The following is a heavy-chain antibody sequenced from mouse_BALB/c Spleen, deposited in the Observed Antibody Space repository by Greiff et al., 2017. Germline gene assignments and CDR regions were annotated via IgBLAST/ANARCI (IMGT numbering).Heavy chain of an antibody. J-gene: IGHJ3*01. V-gene: IGHV1-5*01. CDR3: TRSYYDYEAWFAY. D-gene: IGHD2-4*01. Sequence: EVQLQQSGTVLARPGASVKMSCKASGYSFTSYWIHWVKQRPGQGLEWIGAIYPGNSDTSYNQKFKGKAKLTAVTSASTAYMELSSLTNEDSAVYYCTRSYYDYEAWFAYWGQGTLVTVSA. CDR2: IYPGNSDT. CDR1: GYSFTSYW.